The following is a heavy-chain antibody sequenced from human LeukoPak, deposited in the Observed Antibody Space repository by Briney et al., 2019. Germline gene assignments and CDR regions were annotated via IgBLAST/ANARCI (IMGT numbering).Heavy chain of an antibody. CDR2: VSTDGTSS. CDR1: GFIFSGHG. V-gene: IGHV3-74*01. D-gene: IGHD1-7*01. Sequence: GGSLRLSCGASGFIFSGHGMHWVRQAPGKGLVWVSHVSTDGTSSSYVDSVKGRFTISRDNAKNTLYLRMNSLRAEDTAVYYCARDSPNYSKGAIDIWGQETLVTVSS. J-gene: IGHJ3*02. CDR3: ARDSPNYSKGAIDI.